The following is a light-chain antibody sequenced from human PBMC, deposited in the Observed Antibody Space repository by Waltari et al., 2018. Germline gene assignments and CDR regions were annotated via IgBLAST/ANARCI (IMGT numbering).Light chain of an antibody. V-gene: IGLV1-44*01. CDR3: AAWDESLKGWV. J-gene: IGLJ3*02. CDR1: NSNIGSNT. CDR2: GND. Sequence: QSVLTQPPSLSGTPGQRVTISCSGSNSNIGSNTVDWYQVLPGTAPKLLIHGNDQRPSGGPDRFSGSKFGASGSLAIRGLQPEGECEYYCAAWDESLKGWVFGGGTRLTVL.